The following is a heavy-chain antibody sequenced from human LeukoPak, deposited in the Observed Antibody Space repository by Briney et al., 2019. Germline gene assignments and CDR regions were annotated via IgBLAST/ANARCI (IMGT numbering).Heavy chain of an antibody. Sequence: SETLSLTCTVSGGSISSYYWSWLRQPPGKGLEWIGYIYTSGSTNYNPSLKSRVTISVDTSKNQFSLKLSSVTAADTAVYYCASASSSYYYYYYMDVWGKGTTVTVSS. V-gene: IGHV4-4*09. J-gene: IGHJ6*03. CDR3: ASASSSYYYYYYMDV. CDR2: IYTSGST. CDR1: GGSISSYY. D-gene: IGHD6-6*01.